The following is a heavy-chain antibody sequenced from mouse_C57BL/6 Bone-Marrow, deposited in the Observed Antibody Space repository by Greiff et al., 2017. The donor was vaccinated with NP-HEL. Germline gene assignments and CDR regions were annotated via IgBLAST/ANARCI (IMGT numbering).Heavy chain of an antibody. J-gene: IGHJ3*01. CDR2: ILPGSGST. D-gene: IGHD2-3*01. Sequence: QVQLKQSGAELMKPGASVKLSCKATGYTFTGYWIEWVKQRPGHGLEWIGEILPGSGSTNYNEKFKGKATFTADTSSNTAYMQLSSLTTEDSAIYYCAREGFYDGYQGFAYWGQGTLVTVSA. CDR3: AREGFYDGYQGFAY. V-gene: IGHV1-9*01. CDR1: GYTFTGYW.